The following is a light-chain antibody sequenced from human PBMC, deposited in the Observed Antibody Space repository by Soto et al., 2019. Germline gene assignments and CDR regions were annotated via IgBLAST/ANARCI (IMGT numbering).Light chain of an antibody. J-gene: IGLJ7*01. CDR3: SSYTSSSTLVGYAV. Sequence: QSALTQPASVSGSPGQSITISCTGTSSDVGGYNYVSWYQQHPGKAPKLMIYDVSNRPSGVSNRFSGSKSGNTASLTISGLQAEDEADYYCSSYTSSSTLVGYAVFGGGTLLTVL. CDR2: DVS. V-gene: IGLV2-14*01. CDR1: SSDVGGYNY.